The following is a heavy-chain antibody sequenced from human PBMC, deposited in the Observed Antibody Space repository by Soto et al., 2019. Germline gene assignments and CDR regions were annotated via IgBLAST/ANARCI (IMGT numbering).Heavy chain of an antibody. J-gene: IGHJ4*02. CDR3: ARMSHYYGSGSYPLFDY. CDR2: IYYSGST. V-gene: IGHV4-31*03. Sequence: QVQLQESGPGLVKTSQTLSLTCTVSGGSISSGGYYWSWIRQHPGKGLEWIGYIYYSGSTYYNPSLKSRVTISVDTSKNQFSLKLSSVTAADTAVYYCARMSHYYGSGSYPLFDYWGQGTLVTVSS. D-gene: IGHD3-10*01. CDR1: GGSISSGGYY.